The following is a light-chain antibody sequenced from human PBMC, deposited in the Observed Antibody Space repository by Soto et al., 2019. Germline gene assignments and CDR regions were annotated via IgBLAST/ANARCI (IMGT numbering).Light chain of an antibody. V-gene: IGKV3D-15*01. CDR1: QSVSNN. J-gene: IGKJ1*01. Sequence: EIVLTQSPGTLSLSPGERATLSCRASQSVSNNYLAWYQQKPGQAPRLLIYGASNRATGIPDRFRGSGSGTEFTLTISSLQSEDFAVYYCQHYNNWPPWTFGQGTKVDIK. CDR2: GAS. CDR3: QHYNNWPPWT.